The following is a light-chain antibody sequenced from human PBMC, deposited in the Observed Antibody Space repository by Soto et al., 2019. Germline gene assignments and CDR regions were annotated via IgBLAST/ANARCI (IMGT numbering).Light chain of an antibody. CDR3: QTWGTGMA. CDR1: SGHSSYD. CDR2: LNSDGSY. V-gene: IGLV4-69*01. J-gene: IGLJ2*01. Sequence: QAVLTQSPSASASLGASVTLTCTLGSGHSSYDIAWHQQQPEKGPRYLMKLNSDGSYTKGDGIPDRFSGSSFGAERYLTISSLQSEDEADYYCQTWGTGMAFGGGTKLTVL.